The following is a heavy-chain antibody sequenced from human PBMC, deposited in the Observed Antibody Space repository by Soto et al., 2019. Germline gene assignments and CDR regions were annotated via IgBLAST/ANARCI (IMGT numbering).Heavy chain of an antibody. CDR1: GFSLRTTGVA. CDR2: TYWDGDS. CDR3: VHRKSSRYGELCFDY. D-gene: IGHD2-21*01. Sequence: QITLKESGPTLVKPTQTLTLTCAFSGFSLRTTGVALGWIRQPPGKALAWLALTYWDGDSRYSPSLQYTVTATKDTTRDKVVLTLTNMDPVDTATYYCVHRKSSRYGELCFDYWGQGILVTVSS. V-gene: IGHV2-5*02. J-gene: IGHJ4*02.